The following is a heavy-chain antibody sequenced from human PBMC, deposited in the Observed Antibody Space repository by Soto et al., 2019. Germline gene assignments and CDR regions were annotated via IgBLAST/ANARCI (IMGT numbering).Heavy chain of an antibody. Sequence: PVGSLRLSCAASGLNFGLSFMIWMRQRPGKGLEWVSFISHNSDYTNYADSVRGRFTISRDNDKSSIYLQMNSLRADDTAVYYCAHINYGSLDYWGQGTLVTVSS. V-gene: IGHV3-11*06. CDR1: GLNFGLSF. J-gene: IGHJ4*02. D-gene: IGHD4-4*01. CDR2: ISHNSDYT. CDR3: AHINYGSLDY.